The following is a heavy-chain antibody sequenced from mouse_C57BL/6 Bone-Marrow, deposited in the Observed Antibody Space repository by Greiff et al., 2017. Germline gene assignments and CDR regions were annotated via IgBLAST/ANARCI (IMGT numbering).Heavy chain of an antibody. D-gene: IGHD1-1*01. V-gene: IGHV1-81*01. CDR2: IYPKSGNT. CDR3: ARWRNYGSGFDY. Sequence: VQLQQSGAELARPGASVKMSCKASGYTFTSYGISWVKQRTGQGLEWIGEIYPKSGNTNYNEKFKGKATLTVDKSSSTAYMELRSLTSEDSEIYFCARWRNYGSGFDYWGQGTTLTVSS. J-gene: IGHJ2*01. CDR1: GYTFTSYG.